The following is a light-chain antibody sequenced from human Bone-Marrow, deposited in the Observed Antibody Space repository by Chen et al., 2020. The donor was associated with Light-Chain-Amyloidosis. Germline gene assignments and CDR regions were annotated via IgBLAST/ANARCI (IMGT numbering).Light chain of an antibody. CDR2: DVS. V-gene: IGLV2-11*01. CDR3: CSYAGSYPWV. J-gene: IGLJ3*02. Sequence: QSALTQPRSVSRSPGQSVTISCTGTSSDVGGYNYVSWYQQHPGKAPKLMIYDVSKRPSGVPDRFSGSKSGNTASLTISGLQAEDEADYYCCSYAGSYPWVFGGGTKLTVL. CDR1: SSDVGGYNY.